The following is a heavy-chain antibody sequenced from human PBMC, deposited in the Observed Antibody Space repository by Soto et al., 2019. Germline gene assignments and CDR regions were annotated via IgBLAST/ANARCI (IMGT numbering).Heavy chain of an antibody. CDR1: GGSISSGGYY. D-gene: IGHD6-19*01. CDR2: IYYSGST. Sequence: QVQLQESGPGLVKPSQTLSLTCTVSGGSISSGGYYWSWIRQHPGKGLECIGYIYYSGSTYYNPSLKSRVTISVDTSKNQFSLKLSSVTAADTAVYYCARDRGVSVAGITDWFDPWGQGTLVTVSS. CDR3: ARDRGVSVAGITDWFDP. V-gene: IGHV4-31*03. J-gene: IGHJ5*02.